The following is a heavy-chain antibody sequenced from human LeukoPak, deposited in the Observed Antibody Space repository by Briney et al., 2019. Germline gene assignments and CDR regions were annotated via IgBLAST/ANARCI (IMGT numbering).Heavy chain of an antibody. D-gene: IGHD3-10*01. CDR1: GGSFSGYY. Sequence: SETLCLTCAVYGGSFSGYYWSWIRQPPGKGLEWIGRIYTSGSTNYNPSLKSRVTMSVDTSKNQFSLKLSSVTAADTAVYYCAREYYYGSGSYYNVRNAFDIWGQGTMVTVSS. CDR3: AREYYYGSGSYYNVRNAFDI. J-gene: IGHJ3*02. CDR2: IYTSGST. V-gene: IGHV4-59*10.